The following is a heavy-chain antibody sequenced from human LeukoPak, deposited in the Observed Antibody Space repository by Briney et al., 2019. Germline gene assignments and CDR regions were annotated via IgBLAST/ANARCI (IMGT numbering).Heavy chain of an antibody. CDR3: ARDRYYDFWSGYYPDYYGMDV. V-gene: IGHV4-59*01. Sequence: PSETLSLTCTVSGGSISSYYWSWIRQPPGKGLEWIGYIYYSGSTNYNPSLKSRVTISVDTSKNQFSLKLSSVTAADTAVYYCARDRYYDFWSGYYPDYYGMDVWGQGTTVTVSS. CDR1: GGSISSYY. D-gene: IGHD3-3*01. J-gene: IGHJ6*02. CDR2: IYYSGST.